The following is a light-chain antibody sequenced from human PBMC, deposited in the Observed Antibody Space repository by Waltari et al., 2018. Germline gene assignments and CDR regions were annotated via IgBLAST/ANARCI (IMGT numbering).Light chain of an antibody. J-gene: IGLJ3*02. Sequence: QSPLTQLPSVPGPPGQSTTIPATGTSSDVGNYNLAPWYQHYPGKPPNVMIYDDKSRPSGLSDRFSGSESGNTASLTISGVQAEDEADYCCCSYAGSYTWVFGGGTKLTVL. CDR2: DDK. CDR3: CSYAGSYTWV. V-gene: IGLV2-23*01. CDR1: SSDVGNYNL.